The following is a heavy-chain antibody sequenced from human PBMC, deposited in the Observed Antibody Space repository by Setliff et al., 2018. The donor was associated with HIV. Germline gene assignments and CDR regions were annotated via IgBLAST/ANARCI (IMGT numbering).Heavy chain of an antibody. CDR3: ARGDGYRSNDAYYDTGMDV. CDR2: IYNSGYS. Sequence: SETLSLTCKVSGASISSYYWSWVRQPPGKGLEWIGYIYNSGYSNSKPSLKSRVTMSLDTSKNQFSLELTSVTAADTAVYFCARGDGYRSNDAYYDTGMDVLGQGITVTVSS. CDR1: GASISSYY. J-gene: IGHJ6*02. D-gene: IGHD5-12*01. V-gene: IGHV4-59*01.